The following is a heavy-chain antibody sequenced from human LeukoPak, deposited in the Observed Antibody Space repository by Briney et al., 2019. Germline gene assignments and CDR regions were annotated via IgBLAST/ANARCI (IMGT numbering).Heavy chain of an antibody. D-gene: IGHD3-10*01. CDR1: GFTFSSYA. Sequence: GGSLRLSCAASGFTFSSYAMSWVRQAPGKGLEWVSAISGSGGSTYYADSVKGRFTISRDSSKNTLYLQMNSLRAEDTAVYYCAQCPYYYGSGSYDPPDYWGQGTLVTVSS. V-gene: IGHV3-23*01. CDR3: AQCPYYYGSGSYDPPDY. CDR2: ISGSGGST. J-gene: IGHJ4*02.